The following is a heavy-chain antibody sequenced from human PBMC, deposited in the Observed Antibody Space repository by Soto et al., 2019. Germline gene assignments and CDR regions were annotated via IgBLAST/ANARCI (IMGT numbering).Heavy chain of an antibody. J-gene: IGHJ5*02. CDR3: ARDGAGAYGLGWFDP. V-gene: IGHV4-31*03. D-gene: IGHD2-21*01. CDR1: GDSISRGGYY. Sequence: QVQLQESGPGLVKPSQTLSLTCTVSGDSISRGGYYWNWIRQHPRKGLEWIGYIYHSGSTNYNPSLKSRVTISVDTSKNQLSPELSNVTAADTAVYYCARDGAGAYGLGWFDPWGQGILVTVSS. CDR2: IYHSGST.